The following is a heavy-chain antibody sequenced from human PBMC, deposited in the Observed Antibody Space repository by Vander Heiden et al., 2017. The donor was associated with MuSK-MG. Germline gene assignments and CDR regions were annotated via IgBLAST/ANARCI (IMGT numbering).Heavy chain of an antibody. CDR2: IDPSGGST. CDR3: ARQLYYITQIFDY. D-gene: IGHD3-10*01. V-gene: IGHV1-46*01. CDR1: GYTFTNYY. J-gene: IGHJ4*02. Sequence: QVQLVQSGAEVKKPGASVKVSCKASGYTFTNYYIHWVRQAPGQGLEWMALIDPSGGSTSYAQKFQGRLTMTRDTPTATVFMELSSLRSEDTAVYYCARQLYYITQIFDYWGQGTLVTVSS.